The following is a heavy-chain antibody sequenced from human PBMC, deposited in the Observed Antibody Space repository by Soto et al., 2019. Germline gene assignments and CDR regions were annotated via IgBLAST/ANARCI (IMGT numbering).Heavy chain of an antibody. CDR1: GGTFSSYA. V-gene: IGHV1-69*06. CDR3: ARKPAGEYYYGMDV. J-gene: IGHJ6*02. CDR2: IIPIFGTA. Sequence: SVKVSCKASGGTFSSYAISWVRQAPGQGLEWMGGIIPIFGTANYAQKFQGRVTSTADKSTSTAYMELSSLRSEDTAVYYCARKPAGEYYYGMDVWGQGTTVTVYS. D-gene: IGHD7-27*01.